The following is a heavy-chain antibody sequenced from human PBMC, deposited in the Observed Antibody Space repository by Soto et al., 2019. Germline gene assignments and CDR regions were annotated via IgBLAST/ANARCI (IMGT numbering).Heavy chain of an antibody. CDR2: IYYSGST. CDR3: AFGGFDWLSPLFV. Sequence: SETLSLTCTVSGGSISSYYWGWIRQPPGKGLEWIGSIYYSGSTYYNPSLKSRVTMTRNTSISTAYMELSSLRSEDTAVYYCAFGGFDWLSPLFVWGKGTTVTVSS. J-gene: IGHJ6*04. CDR1: GGSISSYY. V-gene: IGHV4-39*07. D-gene: IGHD3-9*01.